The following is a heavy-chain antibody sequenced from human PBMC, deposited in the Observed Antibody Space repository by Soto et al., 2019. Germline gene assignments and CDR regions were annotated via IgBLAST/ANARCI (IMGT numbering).Heavy chain of an antibody. D-gene: IGHD3-3*01. CDR1: GGSFSGYY. CDR2: INHSGST. V-gene: IGHV4-34*01. J-gene: IGHJ4*02. CDR3: ARFDFRYYFDY. Sequence: PSETLSLTCAVYGGSFSGYYWSWIRQPPGKGLEWIGEINHSGSTNYNPSLKSRVTISVDTSKNQFSLKLSSVTAADTAVYYCARFDFRYYFDYWGQGTLVTVSS.